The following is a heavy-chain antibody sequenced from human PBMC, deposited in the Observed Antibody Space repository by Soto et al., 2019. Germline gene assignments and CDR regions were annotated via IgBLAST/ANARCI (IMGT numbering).Heavy chain of an antibody. Sequence: ASVKVYCKGSGYAFTSYGISWVRQAPGQGLEWMGWISAYNGNTNYAQKLQGRVTMTTDTSTSTAYMELRSLRSDDTAVYYCARTENYDILTGLFDYWGQGTLVTVSS. J-gene: IGHJ4*02. CDR1: GYAFTSYG. D-gene: IGHD3-9*01. CDR2: ISAYNGNT. CDR3: ARTENYDILTGLFDY. V-gene: IGHV1-18*01.